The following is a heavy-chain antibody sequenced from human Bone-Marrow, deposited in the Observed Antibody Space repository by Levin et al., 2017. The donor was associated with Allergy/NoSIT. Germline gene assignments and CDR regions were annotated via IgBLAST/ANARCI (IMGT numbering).Heavy chain of an antibody. CDR3: ARDRHCSGASCKGV. J-gene: IGHJ4*02. V-gene: IGHV3-66*01. CDR1: GFTVSNNY. Sequence: GESLKISCAVSGFTVSNNYMRWVRQAPGKGLEWVSLIYSGGDTYYADSVKGRFIISRDGSKNTLYLQMNSLTAEDTAVYYCARDRHCSGASCKGVWGQGTLVTVSS. D-gene: IGHD2-15*01. CDR2: IYSGGDT.